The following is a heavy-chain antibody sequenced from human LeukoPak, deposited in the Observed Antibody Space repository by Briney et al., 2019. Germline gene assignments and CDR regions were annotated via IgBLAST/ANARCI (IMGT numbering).Heavy chain of an antibody. D-gene: IGHD3-9*01. CDR1: GFTFSSYW. J-gene: IGHJ4*02. CDR2: IKQDGSEK. Sequence: GGSLRLSCAASGFTFSSYWMSWVRQAPGKGLEWVANIKQDGSEKYYVDSVKGRFTISRDNAKNSLYLQMNSLRAEDTAVYYCALEYYDILTGYRGYFDYWGQGTLVTVSS. V-gene: IGHV3-7*01. CDR3: ALEYYDILTGYRGYFDY.